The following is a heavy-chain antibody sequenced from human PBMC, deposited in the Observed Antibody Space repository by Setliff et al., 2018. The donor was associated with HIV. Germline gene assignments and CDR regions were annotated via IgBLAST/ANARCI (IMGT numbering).Heavy chain of an antibody. V-gene: IGHV3-7*03. CDR1: GFTLSDHH. J-gene: IGHJ4*02. Sequence: GGSLRLSCAASGFTLSDHHMNWIRRAPGKGLEWVGSINRDGSEEYFVDSVKGRFSISRDNARNSLYLQMNSLRAEDTAVYYCGPGLNWGQGTLVTVSS. CDR2: INRDGSEE. D-gene: IGHD6-25*01. CDR3: GPGLN.